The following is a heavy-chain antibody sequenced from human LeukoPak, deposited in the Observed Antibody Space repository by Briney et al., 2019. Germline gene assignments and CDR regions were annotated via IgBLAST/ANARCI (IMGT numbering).Heavy chain of an antibody. CDR2: IYHSGST. J-gene: IGHJ4*02. D-gene: IGHD3-22*01. Sequence: SGSLSLTCAVSGGSLSSSNWWSWVRQPPGKGLEWIGEIYHSGSTHYNPSLKSRVTMSVDTSKNQFSLKLSSVTAADTAVYYCARDHYYDSSTFDYWGQGTLVTVSS. CDR1: GGSLSSSNW. CDR3: ARDHYYDSSTFDY. V-gene: IGHV4-4*02.